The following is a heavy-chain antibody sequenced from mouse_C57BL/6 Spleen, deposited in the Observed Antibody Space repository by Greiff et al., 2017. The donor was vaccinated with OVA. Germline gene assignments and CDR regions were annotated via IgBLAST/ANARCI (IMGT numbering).Heavy chain of an antibody. D-gene: IGHD4-1*02. J-gene: IGHJ2*01. CDR2: ISSGSSTI. Sequence: EVKLQESGGGLVKPGGSLKLSCAASGFTFSDYGMHWVRQAPEKGLEWVAYISSGSSTIYYADTVKGRFTISRDNAKNTLFLQMTSLRSEDTAMYYCARQLGRYFDYWGQGTTLTVSS. CDR1: GFTFSDYG. V-gene: IGHV5-17*01. CDR3: ARQLGRYFDY.